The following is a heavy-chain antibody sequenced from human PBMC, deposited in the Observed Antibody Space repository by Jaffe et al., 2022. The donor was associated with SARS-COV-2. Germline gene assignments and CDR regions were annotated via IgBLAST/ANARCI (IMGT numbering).Heavy chain of an antibody. D-gene: IGHD6-6*01. J-gene: IGHJ4*02. V-gene: IGHV3-23*01. CDR2: IVGSGRDT. CDR3: AKAPRVSCSGAFCYYFDS. CDR1: GFTFSSYA. Sequence: EVQLLESGGGLVQPGGSLRLSCAASGFTFSSYAINWVRQAPGKGREWVSSIVGSGRDTYYADSVKGRFTISRDNSKNTVYLQMNNLGAEDTAIYYCAKAPRVSCSGAFCYYFDSWGQGTLVSVSS.